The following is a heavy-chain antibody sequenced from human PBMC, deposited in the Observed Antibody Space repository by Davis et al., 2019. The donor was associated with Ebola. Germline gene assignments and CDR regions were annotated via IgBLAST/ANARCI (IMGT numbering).Heavy chain of an antibody. Sequence: AASVKVSCKASGYTFTSYDINWVRQAPGQGPEWMGWMNPNSGSTGYAQKFQGRVTMTRDTSIGTAYMELSSLRYEDTAVYYCARGPSYRSSKWDWFDPWGQGTLVTVSS. D-gene: IGHD6-6*01. CDR1: GYTFTSYD. CDR3: ARGPSYRSSKWDWFDP. V-gene: IGHV1-8*01. CDR2: MNPNSGST. J-gene: IGHJ5*02.